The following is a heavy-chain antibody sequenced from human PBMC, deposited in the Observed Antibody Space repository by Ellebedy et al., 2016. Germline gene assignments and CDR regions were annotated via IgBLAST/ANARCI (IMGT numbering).Heavy chain of an antibody. Sequence: SGPTLVKPTQTLTLTCTFSGFSLDTGAVVVGWVRQPPGEALEWLAFIYWNDDKRYSPSLRTRLTITKDSSKNQVVLTLTNMDPVDTATYFCVHRTTVTSFDFWGQGTLVTVSS. CDR2: IYWNDDK. J-gene: IGHJ4*02. V-gene: IGHV2-5*01. CDR3: VHRTTVTSFDF. CDR1: GFSLDTGAVV. D-gene: IGHD4-17*01.